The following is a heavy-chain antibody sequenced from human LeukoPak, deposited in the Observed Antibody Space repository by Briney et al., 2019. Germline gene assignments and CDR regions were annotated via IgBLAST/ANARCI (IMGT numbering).Heavy chain of an antibody. Sequence: PSETLSLTCTVSGGSISSSSYYWGWLRQPPGKGLEWIGSIYYSGSTYYNPSLKSRVTISVDTSKNQFSLKLSSVTAADTAVYYCARDGYSYGLGDDYWGQGTLVTVSS. D-gene: IGHD5-18*01. CDR3: ARDGYSYGLGDDY. CDR2: IYYSGST. CDR1: GGSISSSSYY. V-gene: IGHV4-39*07. J-gene: IGHJ4*02.